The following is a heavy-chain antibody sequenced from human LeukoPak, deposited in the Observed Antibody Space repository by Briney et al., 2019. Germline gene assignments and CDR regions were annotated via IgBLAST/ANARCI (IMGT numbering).Heavy chain of an antibody. J-gene: IGHJ4*01. D-gene: IGHD3-22*01. CDR2: INPNTGGT. CDR1: GGTFSSYA. CDR3: VVFFYDGSGYFYDVDY. V-gene: IGHV1-2*06. Sequence: ASVKVSCKASGGTFSSYAISWVRQAPGQGPEWLGRINPNTGGTNYAQNLEGRVTLTRDTSISAASMELSRLRYDDTAIYYCVVFFYDGSGYFYDVDYWGLGTRVTVSS.